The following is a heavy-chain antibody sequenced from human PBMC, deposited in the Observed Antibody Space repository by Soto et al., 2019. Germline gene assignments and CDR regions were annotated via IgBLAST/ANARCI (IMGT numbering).Heavy chain of an antibody. CDR2: IWYDGSNK. V-gene: IGHV3-33*01. J-gene: IGHJ4*02. D-gene: IGHD6-13*01. Sequence: PVGSLRLSCAASGFTFSSYGMHWVRQAPGKGLEWVAVIWYDGSNKYYADSVKGRFTISRDNSKNTLYLQMNSLRAEDTAVYYCARDQQQLALDYWGQGTLVPVSS. CDR3: ARDQQQLALDY. CDR1: GFTFSSYG.